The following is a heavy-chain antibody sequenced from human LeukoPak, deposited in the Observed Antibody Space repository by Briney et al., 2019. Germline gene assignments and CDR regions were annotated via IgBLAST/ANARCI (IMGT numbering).Heavy chain of an antibody. Sequence: GGSLRLSCAASGFTFSSYWMNWVRQAPGKGLEWVAVISYDGSNKYYADSVKGRFTISRDNSKNTLYLQMNSLRAEDTAVYYCAREGDGSGSSYYFDYWGQGTLVTVSS. V-gene: IGHV3-30-3*01. CDR2: ISYDGSNK. CDR3: AREGDGSGSSYYFDY. J-gene: IGHJ4*02. CDR1: GFTFSSYW. D-gene: IGHD3-10*01.